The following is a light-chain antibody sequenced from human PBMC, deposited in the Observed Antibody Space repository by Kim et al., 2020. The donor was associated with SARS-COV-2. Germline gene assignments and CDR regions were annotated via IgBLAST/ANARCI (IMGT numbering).Light chain of an antibody. CDR2: QDS. J-gene: IGLJ3*02. V-gene: IGLV3-1*01. CDR1: NLGDKF. Sequence: VSPGQTTSITCSGNNLGDKFVSWYQQKPGQSPVLIIYQDSKRPSGIPERFSGSNSGTTVTLTISGTQPMDEADYYCQAWDSSAAVFGGGTKLTVL. CDR3: QAWDSSAAV.